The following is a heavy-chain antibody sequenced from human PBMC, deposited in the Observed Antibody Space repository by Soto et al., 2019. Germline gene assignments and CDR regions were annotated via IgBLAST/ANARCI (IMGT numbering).Heavy chain of an antibody. J-gene: IGHJ6*02. Sequence: GGSLRLYCAASGFTFSNAWMSWVRQAPGKGLEWVGRIKSKTDGGTTDYAAPVKGRFTISRDDSKNTLYLQMNSLKTEDTAVYYCTTAEDIVVVPAATWGYYYGMDVWGQGTTVTVSS. CDR3: TTAEDIVVVPAATWGYYYGMDV. CDR1: GFTFSNAW. D-gene: IGHD2-2*01. CDR2: IKSKTDGGTT. V-gene: IGHV3-15*01.